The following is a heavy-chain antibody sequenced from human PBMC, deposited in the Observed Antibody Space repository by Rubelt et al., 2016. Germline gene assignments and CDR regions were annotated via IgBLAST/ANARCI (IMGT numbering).Heavy chain of an antibody. CDR3: ARGRHYGDSPGFDY. CDR2: IYYSGST. J-gene: IGHJ4*02. V-gene: IGHV4-31*03. D-gene: IGHD4-17*01. Sequence: QVQLQESGPGLVKPSETLSLTCTVSGGSISSGGYYWSWIRQHPGKGLEWIGYIYYSGSTYYNPSLKGRVTISVDTSKNQFSLKLSSVTAADTAVYYCARGRHYGDSPGFDYWGQGTLVTVSS. CDR1: GGSISSGGYY.